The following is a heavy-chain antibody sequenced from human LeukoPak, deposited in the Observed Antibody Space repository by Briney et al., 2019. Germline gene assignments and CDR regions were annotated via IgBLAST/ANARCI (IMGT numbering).Heavy chain of an antibody. CDR2: IKSKANSYAT. J-gene: IGHJ4*02. CDR1: GFTLSSYT. D-gene: IGHD3-10*01. Sequence: GGSLRLSCAASGFTLSSYTMHWVRQASGKGLEWVGRIKSKANSYATAYAASVKGRFTISRDDSKNTTYLQMNSLKTEDTAVYYCTSRPLLSYYGSGRTRSDYWGQGTLVTVSS. CDR3: TSRPLLSYYGSGRTRSDY. V-gene: IGHV3-73*01.